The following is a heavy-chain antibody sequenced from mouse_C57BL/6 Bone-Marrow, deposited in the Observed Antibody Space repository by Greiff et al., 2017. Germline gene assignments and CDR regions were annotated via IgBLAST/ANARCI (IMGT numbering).Heavy chain of an antibody. CDR3: AKRGSSYVY. Sequence: QVQLQQPGAELVNPGASVKLSCKASGYTFTSYWMHWVKQRPGQALAWIGMIHPNSGSTNYNEKFKSKATLTVDKSSSPAYMQLSSLTSEDSAVYYCAKRGSSYVYWGQGTTLTVSS. CDR1: GYTFTSYW. V-gene: IGHV1-64*01. J-gene: IGHJ2*01. D-gene: IGHD1-1*01. CDR2: IHPNSGST.